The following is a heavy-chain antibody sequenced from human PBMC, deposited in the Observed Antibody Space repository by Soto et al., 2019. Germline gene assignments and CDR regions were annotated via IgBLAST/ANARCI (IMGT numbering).Heavy chain of an antibody. Sequence: ETLSLTCTVSGGSVSSNSYSWGWIRQSPGKGLEWVSTISGSGGSTYYADSVEGRFTFSRDNSKNTLHLLMNSLRAEDTAVYYCAKGGSNGWYDAFDIWGQGTMVTVSS. V-gene: IGHV3-23*01. D-gene: IGHD6-19*01. CDR1: GGSVSSNSYS. J-gene: IGHJ3*02. CDR3: AKGGSNGWYDAFDI. CDR2: ISGSGGST.